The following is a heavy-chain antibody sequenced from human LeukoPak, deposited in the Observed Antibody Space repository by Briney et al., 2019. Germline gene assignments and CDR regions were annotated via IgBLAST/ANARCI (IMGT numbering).Heavy chain of an antibody. CDR1: GFPVSSRY. V-gene: IGHV3-53*01. CDR2: IYSGGST. J-gene: IGHJ4*02. Sequence: PGGPLRLSCSASGFPVSSRYMTWVRQAPGKGRKWSSVIYSGGSTYYADSVKGRFTISRDNSKNTLYLQMNSLRIEDTAVYYCARVAFRSSSYISGIDYWGQGTLVTVSS. CDR3: ARVAFRSSSYISGIDY. D-gene: IGHD6-6*01.